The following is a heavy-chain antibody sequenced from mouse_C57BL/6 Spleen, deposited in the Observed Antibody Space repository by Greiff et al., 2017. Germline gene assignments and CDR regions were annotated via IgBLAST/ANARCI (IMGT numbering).Heavy chain of an antibody. Sequence: VQLKESGGGLVKPGGSLKLSCAASGFTFSSYAMSWVRQTPEKRLEWVATISDGGSYTYYPDNVKGRFTISRDNAKNNLYLQMSHLKSEDTAMYYCARDGAVVAPYAMDYGGQGTSVTVSS. D-gene: IGHD1-1*01. CDR3: ARDGAVVAPYAMDY. CDR2: ISDGGSYT. V-gene: IGHV5-4*01. CDR1: GFTFSSYA. J-gene: IGHJ4*01.